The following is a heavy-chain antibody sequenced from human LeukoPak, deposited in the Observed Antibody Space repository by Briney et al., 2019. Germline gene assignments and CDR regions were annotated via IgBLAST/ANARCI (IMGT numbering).Heavy chain of an antibody. J-gene: IGHJ4*02. CDR1: GFTFSSYW. D-gene: IGHD3-3*01. V-gene: IGHV3-74*01. CDR2: ISPDGSTT. CDR3: TRDFDFSSAI. Sequence: GGSLRLSCAASGFTFSSYWMHWVRQAPGKGLVWVTRISPDGSTTGHADSVKGRFTTSRDNAKNTLFLQMNSLRAEDTAVYYCTRDFDFSSAIWGQGTLVTVSS.